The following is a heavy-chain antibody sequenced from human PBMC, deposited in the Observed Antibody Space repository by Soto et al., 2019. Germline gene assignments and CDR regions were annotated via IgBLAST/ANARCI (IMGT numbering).Heavy chain of an antibody. CDR1: GFSFDTYA. CDR2: ISGSGGNT. Sequence: EAQLLESGGGLVQPGGSLRVSCAASGFSFDTYAMSWVRQAPGKGLEWVSTISGSGGNTYYADSVKGRFNISRDNSKNILYLQMTSLRAEDTALYYCAKLGMTTINRDYWGQGTQVTVSS. V-gene: IGHV3-23*01. D-gene: IGHD5-12*01. CDR3: AKLGMTTINRDY. J-gene: IGHJ4*02.